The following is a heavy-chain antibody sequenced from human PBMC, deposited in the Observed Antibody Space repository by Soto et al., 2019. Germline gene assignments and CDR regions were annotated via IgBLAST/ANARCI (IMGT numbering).Heavy chain of an antibody. J-gene: IGHJ5*02. Sequence: TGGSLRLSCAASGFTFSSYSMNWVRQAPGKGLEWVSSISSSSSYIYYADSVKGRFTISRGNAKNTLYLQMNSLRAEDTAVYYCARDHYGGNSGGWFDPWGQGTLVTVSS. D-gene: IGHD4-17*01. CDR1: GFTFSSYS. CDR3: ARDHYGGNSGGWFDP. CDR2: ISSSSSYI. V-gene: IGHV3-21*01.